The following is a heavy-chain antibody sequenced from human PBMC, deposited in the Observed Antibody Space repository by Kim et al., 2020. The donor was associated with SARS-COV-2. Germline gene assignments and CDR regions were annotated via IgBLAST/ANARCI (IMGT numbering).Heavy chain of an antibody. D-gene: IGHD3-10*01. V-gene: IGHV1-18*01. CDR3: ARLYYYGSGSYNNWFDP. CDR2: ISAYNGNT. Sequence: ASVKVSCKASGYTFTSYGISWVRPAPGQGLEWMGWISAYNGNTNYAQKLQGRVTMTTDTSTSTAYMELRSLRSDDTAVYYCARLYYYGSGSYNNWFDPWGQGTLVTVSS. CDR1: GYTFTSYG. J-gene: IGHJ5*02.